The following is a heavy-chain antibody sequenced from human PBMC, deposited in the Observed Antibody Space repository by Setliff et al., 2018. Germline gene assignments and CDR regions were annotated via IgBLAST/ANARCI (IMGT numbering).Heavy chain of an antibody. J-gene: IGHJ2*01. CDR3: ARAEYCSSTSCYYGDYWYFDL. Sequence: GESLKISCAASEFTFSSYGMYWVRQAPGKGLEWVEVIWYDGRTKYYADSVKGRFTISRDNSKNTLYLQMNSLRAEDTAVYYCARAEYCSSTSCYYGDYWYFDLWGRGTLVTSPQ. V-gene: IGHV3-33*07. CDR2: IWYDGRTK. D-gene: IGHD2-2*01. CDR1: EFTFSSYG.